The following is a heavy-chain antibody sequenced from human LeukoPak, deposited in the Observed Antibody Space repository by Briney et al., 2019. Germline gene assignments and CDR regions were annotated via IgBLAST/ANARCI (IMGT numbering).Heavy chain of an antibody. Sequence: GGSLRLSCAASGFTFSSIWMSWVRLAPGKGLECVAMINQDGSAKYYADSVKGRFTVSRDHAKNSLFLQMNTLSDEDTAIYYCAGEPGMLAYWGQGTLVTVSS. J-gene: IGHJ4*02. V-gene: IGHV3-7*01. CDR3: AGEPGMLAY. CDR2: INQDGSAK. D-gene: IGHD1-14*01. CDR1: GFTFSSIW.